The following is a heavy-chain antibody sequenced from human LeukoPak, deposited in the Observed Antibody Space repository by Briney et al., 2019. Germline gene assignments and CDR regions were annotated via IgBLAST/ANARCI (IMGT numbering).Heavy chain of an antibody. CDR3: ARAVGATSAAFDI. D-gene: IGHD1-26*01. CDR2: IYSGGST. V-gene: IGHV3-66*02. Sequence: GGSLRLSCAASGFTVNNNYMSWVRRAPGKGLEWVSVIYSGGSTYYADSVKGRFTISRDNSKNTLYLQMNSLRAEDTAVYYCARAVGATSAAFDIWGQGTMVTVSS. J-gene: IGHJ3*02. CDR1: GFTVNNNY.